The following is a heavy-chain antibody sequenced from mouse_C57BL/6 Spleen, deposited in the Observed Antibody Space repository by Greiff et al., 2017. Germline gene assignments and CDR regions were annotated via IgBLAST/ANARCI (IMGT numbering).Heavy chain of an antibody. D-gene: IGHD2-5*01. CDR1: GFNIKDYY. CDR3: ARYYSNYGYYAMDY. J-gene: IGHJ4*01. CDR2: IDPEDGET. V-gene: IGHV14-2*01. Sequence: VQLQQSGAELVKPGASVKLSCTASGFNIKDYYMHWVKQRTEQGLEGIGRIDPEDGETKYALKFQGKATITADTSSNTASLPRSSLTSEDTAVYYCARYYSNYGYYAMDYWGQGTSVTVSS.